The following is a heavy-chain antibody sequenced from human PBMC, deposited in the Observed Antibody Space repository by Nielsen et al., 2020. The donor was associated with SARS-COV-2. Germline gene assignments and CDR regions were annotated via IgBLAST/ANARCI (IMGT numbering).Heavy chain of an antibody. D-gene: IGHD2-2*01. V-gene: IGHV4-30-2*01. Sequence: WIRQPPGKGLEWIGYIYDSGMTYYNPSLKGRVTISLDRSMNQFPLKLSSVTAADTAVYYCARGIPAARNNWFDPWGQGTLVTVSS. J-gene: IGHJ5*02. CDR2: IYDSGMT. CDR3: ARGIPAARNNWFDP.